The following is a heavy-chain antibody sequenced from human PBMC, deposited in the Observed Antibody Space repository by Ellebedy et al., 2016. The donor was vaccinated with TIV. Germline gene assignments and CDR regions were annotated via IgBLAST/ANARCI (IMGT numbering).Heavy chain of an antibody. CDR2: ISGSGGST. CDR1: GFTFSSYA. V-gene: IGHV3-23*01. Sequence: GGSLRLXCAASGFTFSSYAMSWVRQAPGKGLEWVSAISGSGGSTYYADSVKGRFTISRDNSKNTLYLQMNSLRAEDTAVYYCAKDSSSWYGTNYFDYWGQGTLVTVSS. CDR3: AKDSSSWYGTNYFDY. D-gene: IGHD6-13*01. J-gene: IGHJ4*02.